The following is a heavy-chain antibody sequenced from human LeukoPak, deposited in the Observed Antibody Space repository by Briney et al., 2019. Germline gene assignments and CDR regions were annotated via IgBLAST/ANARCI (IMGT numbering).Heavy chain of an antibody. D-gene: IGHD6-19*01. Sequence: ASVKVSCKASGYTFTSYGISWVRQAPGQGLEWMGWISAYNGNTNYAQKLQGRVTMTTDTSTSTAYMELRSLRSDDTAVYYCAREVVRGIAVAGTKFEYFQHWGQGTLVTVSS. V-gene: IGHV1-18*01. CDR2: ISAYNGNT. CDR1: GYTFTSYG. CDR3: AREVVRGIAVAGTKFEYFQH. J-gene: IGHJ1*01.